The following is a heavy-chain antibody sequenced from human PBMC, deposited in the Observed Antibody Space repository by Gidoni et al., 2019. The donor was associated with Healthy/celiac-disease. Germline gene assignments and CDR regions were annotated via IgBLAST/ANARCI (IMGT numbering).Heavy chain of an antibody. CDR1: GGSISSYY. CDR2: IYYSGST. V-gene: IGHV4-59*01. Sequence: QVQLQESGPGLVKPSETLSLTCTVSGGSISSYYWSWIRQPPGKGLEWIGYIYYSGSTNYNPSLKSRVTISVDTSKNQFSLKLSSVTAADTAVYYCARVDVAGPDPYYFDYWGQGTLVTVSS. J-gene: IGHJ4*02. CDR3: ARVDVAGPDPYYFDY.